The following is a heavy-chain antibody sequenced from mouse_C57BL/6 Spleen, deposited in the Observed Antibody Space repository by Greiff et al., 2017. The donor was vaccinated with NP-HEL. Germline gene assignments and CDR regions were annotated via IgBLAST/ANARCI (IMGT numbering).Heavy chain of an antibody. V-gene: IGHV1-61*01. D-gene: IGHD2-12*01. CDR3: AKGGYSFYYAMDY. CDR2: IYPSDSET. J-gene: IGHJ4*01. Sequence: QVQLKQPGAELVRPGSSVKLSCKASGYTFTSYWMDWVKQRPGQGLEWIGNIYPSDSETHYNQKFKDKATLTVDKSSSTAYMQLSSLTSEDSAVYYCAKGGYSFYYAMDYWGQGTSVTVSS. CDR1: GYTFTSYW.